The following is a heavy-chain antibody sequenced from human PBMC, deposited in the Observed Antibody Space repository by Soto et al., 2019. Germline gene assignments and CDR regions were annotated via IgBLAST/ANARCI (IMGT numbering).Heavy chain of an antibody. V-gene: IGHV3-74*01. D-gene: IGHD1-26*01. Sequence: GGSLRLSCAASGFTFSSYWMHWVRQAPGKGLVWVSRINSDGSSTSYADSVKGRFTISRDNAKNTLYLQMNSLRAEDTAVYYCARVKEVGPVDVWGKGTTVTVSS. CDR3: ARVKEVGPVDV. CDR1: GFTFSSYW. CDR2: INSDGSST. J-gene: IGHJ6*04.